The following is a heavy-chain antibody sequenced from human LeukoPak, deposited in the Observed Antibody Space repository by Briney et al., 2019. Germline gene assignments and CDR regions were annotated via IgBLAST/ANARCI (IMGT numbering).Heavy chain of an antibody. D-gene: IGHD5-24*01. CDR1: GFTFSRYD. CDR3: AKGGGGYPDY. Sequence: PGGSLRLSCAASGFTFSRYDMSWVRQAPGKGLEWVSAVSGSGSNTYYTDSAKGRFTISRDNSKNTLYLQMNSLRAEDTAVYYCAKGGGGYPDYWGQGSLVTVSS. J-gene: IGHJ4*02. CDR2: VSGSGSNT. V-gene: IGHV3-23*01.